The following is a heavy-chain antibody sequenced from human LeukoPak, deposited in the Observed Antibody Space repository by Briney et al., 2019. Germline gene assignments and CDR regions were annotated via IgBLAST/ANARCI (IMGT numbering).Heavy chain of an antibody. CDR3: ARESGFYGSGSRY. D-gene: IGHD3-10*01. J-gene: IGHJ4*02. V-gene: IGHV1-18*01. CDR2: INVPNGNT. Sequence: ASVKVSCKASGYSFNTFGLTWVRQAPGQGLEWMGWINVPNGNTYYAQKFQGRVLMTTDTSTNTAYMELSSLRSEDTAVYYCARESGFYGSGSRYWGQGTLVTVSS. CDR1: GYSFNTFG.